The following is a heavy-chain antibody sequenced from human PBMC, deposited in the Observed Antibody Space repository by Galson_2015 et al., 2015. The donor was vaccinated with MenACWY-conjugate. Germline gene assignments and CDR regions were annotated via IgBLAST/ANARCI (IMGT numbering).Heavy chain of an antibody. D-gene: IGHD6-13*01. CDR3: ARDPIGRHDSSSWFRID. J-gene: IGHJ4*02. Sequence: SCKAAGYTFTNFGITWVRKAPGQGLEWMGWISTYNGNANYAQKVRDRVMMTTDTSTNTVHMELKSLTSDDTAVYFCARDPIGRHDSSSWFRIDWVQGTPVTVSS. CDR2: ISTYNGNA. V-gene: IGHV1-18*01. CDR1: GYTFTNFG.